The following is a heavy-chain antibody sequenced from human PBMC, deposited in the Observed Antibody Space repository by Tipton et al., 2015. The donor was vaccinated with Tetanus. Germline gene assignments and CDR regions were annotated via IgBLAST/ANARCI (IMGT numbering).Heavy chain of an antibody. Sequence: LRLSCTVSGGSISSYYWSWIRQPPGKGLEWIGYIYYSGSTNYNPSLKSRVTISVDTSKNQFSLKLSSVTAADTAVYYCARVGSGDSSGYQDYWGQGTLVTVSS. CDR2: IYYSGST. CDR1: GGSISSYY. V-gene: IGHV4-59*01. CDR3: ARVGSGDSSGYQDY. D-gene: IGHD3-22*01. J-gene: IGHJ4*02.